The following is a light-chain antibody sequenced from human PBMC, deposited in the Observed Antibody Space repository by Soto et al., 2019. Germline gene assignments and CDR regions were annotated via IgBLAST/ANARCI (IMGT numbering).Light chain of an antibody. CDR1: QSVSSGD. CDR3: QQYGSSPPIT. CDR2: DAS. V-gene: IGKV3-20*01. J-gene: IGKJ5*01. Sequence: IVLTQPPGTLALSAGERGTLSCRASQSVSSGDLAWYQQKPGQAPRLLIYDASSRATGIPDRFSGSGSGTDFTLTISRLEPEDFAVYYCQQYGSSPPITLGQGTRLEI.